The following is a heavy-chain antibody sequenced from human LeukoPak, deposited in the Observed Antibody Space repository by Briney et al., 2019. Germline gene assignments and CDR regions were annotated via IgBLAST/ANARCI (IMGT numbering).Heavy chain of an antibody. CDR1: GGSFSGYY. CDR3: ARALSGVRAVAGAYFDY. CDR2: INHSGST. J-gene: IGHJ4*02. D-gene: IGHD6-19*01. Sequence: SETLSLTCTVYGGSFSGYYWSWIRQPPGKGLEWIGEINHSGSTNYNPSLKSRVTISVDTSKNQFSLKLSSVTAADTAVYYCARALSGVRAVAGAYFDYWGQGTLVTVSS. V-gene: IGHV4-34*01.